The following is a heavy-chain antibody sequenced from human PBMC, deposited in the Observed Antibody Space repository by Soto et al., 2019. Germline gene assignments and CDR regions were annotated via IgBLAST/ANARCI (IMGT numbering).Heavy chain of an antibody. CDR2: ISGSGGST. CDR1: GFTFSSYA. D-gene: IGHD6-19*01. CDR3: AKAEYSSGWYYVY. J-gene: IGHJ4*02. V-gene: IGHV3-23*01. Sequence: SGGSLRLSCAASGFTFSSYAMSWVRQAPGQGLEWVSAISGSGGSTYYADSVKGRFTISRDNSKNTLYLQMNSLRAEDTAVYYCAKAEYSSGWYYVYWGQGTLVTSPQ.